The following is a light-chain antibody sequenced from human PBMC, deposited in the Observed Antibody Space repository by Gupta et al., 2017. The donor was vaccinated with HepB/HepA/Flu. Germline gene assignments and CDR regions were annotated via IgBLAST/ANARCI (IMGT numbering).Light chain of an antibody. CDR2: ATN. CDR3: LLYYGTYCV. Sequence: TVVPQEPSLSVSTGGTVTLTCASSTGAVTSGHYPNWFQQKPGQAPRSMIYATNNKHTWTPARFSGSLFGGKAALSLSQVQLVDEADYYCLLYYGTYCVFGGGTKLTVL. J-gene: IGLJ2*01. CDR1: TGAVTSGHY. V-gene: IGLV7-43*01.